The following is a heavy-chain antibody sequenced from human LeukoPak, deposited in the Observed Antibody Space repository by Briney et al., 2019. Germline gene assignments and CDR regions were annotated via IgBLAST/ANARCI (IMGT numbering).Heavy chain of an antibody. V-gene: IGHV4-39*07. J-gene: IGHJ5*02. D-gene: IGHD3-22*01. CDR2: IYYGGFT. CDR1: GGSVSSSHHY. Sequence: SETLSLTCTVSGGSVSSSHHYWGWIRQPPGKGLEWIGSIYYGGFTHYNPSLKSRVTISVDTSNNQFSLKVTSVTAADTAMHYCARVDPPNGPGYTYGYFFDTWGQGTLVTVSS. CDR3: ARVDPPNGPGYTYGYFFDT.